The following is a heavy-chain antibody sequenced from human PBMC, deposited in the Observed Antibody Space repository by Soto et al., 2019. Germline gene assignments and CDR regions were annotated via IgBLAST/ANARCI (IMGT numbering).Heavy chain of an antibody. CDR1: GFTVSSNY. J-gene: IGHJ3*02. D-gene: IGHD5-12*01. V-gene: IGHV3-53*01. CDR2: IYSGGST. CDR3: ARREGDGYNDAFDI. Sequence: GGSLRLSCAASGFTVSSNYMSWVRQAPGKGLEWVSVIYSGGSTYYADSVKGRFTISRDNSKNTLYRQMNSLRAEDTAVYYCARREGDGYNDAFDIWGQGTMVTVSS.